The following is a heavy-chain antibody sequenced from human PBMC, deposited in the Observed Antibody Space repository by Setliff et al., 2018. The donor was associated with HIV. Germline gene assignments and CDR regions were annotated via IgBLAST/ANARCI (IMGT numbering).Heavy chain of an antibody. CDR2: FSADEDIE. J-gene: IGHJ4*02. D-gene: IGHD4-17*01. V-gene: IGHV3-30*15. CDR1: GFTFGIYS. CDR3: ARPPYGGNPYPFDF. Sequence: GESLKISCEASGFTFGIYSMHWVRQAPGRGLEWMAVFSADEDIEYYADSVRERFTIFRDSSKNTLYLQMSSLRADDTAVYYCARPPYGGNPYPFDFWGQGTLVTVSS.